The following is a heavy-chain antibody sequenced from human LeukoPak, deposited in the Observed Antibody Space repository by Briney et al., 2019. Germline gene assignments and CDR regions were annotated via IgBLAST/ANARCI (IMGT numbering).Heavy chain of an antibody. V-gene: IGHV4-61*02. J-gene: IGHJ4*02. D-gene: IGHD5-24*01. CDR2: IYTSGST. CDR3: AADGYNFFDH. CDR1: GGSISSGSYY. Sequence: SQTLSLTCTVSGGSISSGSYYWSWIRQPAGKGLEWIGRIYTSGSTNYNPSLKSRVTISVDTSKNQFSLKLSSVTAADTAVYYCAADGYNFFDHWGQGTLVTVSS.